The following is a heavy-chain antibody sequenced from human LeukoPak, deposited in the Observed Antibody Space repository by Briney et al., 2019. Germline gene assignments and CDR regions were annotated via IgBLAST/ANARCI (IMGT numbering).Heavy chain of an antibody. CDR1: GFTFSSYG. D-gene: IGHD6-19*01. J-gene: IGHJ4*02. CDR3: ARGGWYVDPGNFDY. V-gene: IGHV3-30*02. Sequence: GGSLRLSCAASGFTFSSYGMHWVRQAPGKGLEWVAFIRYDGSNKYYADSVKGRFTISRDNSKNTLYLQMNSLRAEDTAVYYCARGGWYVDPGNFDYWGQGTLVTVSS. CDR2: IRYDGSNK.